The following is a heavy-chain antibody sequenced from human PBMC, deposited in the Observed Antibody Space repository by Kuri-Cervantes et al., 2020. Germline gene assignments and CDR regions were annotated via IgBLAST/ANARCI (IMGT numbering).Heavy chain of an antibody. D-gene: IGHD4-17*01. CDR2: IYYSGST. J-gene: IGHJ6*02. V-gene: IGHV4-31*03. CDR1: GGSISSGGYY. CDR3: ARDHDYGDYLVGYYGMDV. Sequence: LRLSCTVSGGSISSGGYYWSWIRQHPGKGLEWIGYIYYSGSTYYNPSLKSRVTISVDMSKNHFSLKLSSVTAADTAMHYCARDHDYGDYLVGYYGMDVWGQGTTVTVSS.